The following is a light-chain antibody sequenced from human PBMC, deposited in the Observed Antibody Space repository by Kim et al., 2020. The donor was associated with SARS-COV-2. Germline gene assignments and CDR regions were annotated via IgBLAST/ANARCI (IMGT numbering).Light chain of an antibody. CDR1: NSNIGTYN. CDR3: AAWDDSLNGWV. V-gene: IGLV1-44*01. J-gene: IGLJ3*02. CDR2: SNN. Sequence: QSVLTQPPSASGTPGQRVTISCSGTNSNIGTYNVNWYQQFPGTAPKLLIHSNNQRPSGVPDRLSGSKSGTSASLVISGLQSEDEAEYYCAAWDDSLNGWVFGGGTQLTVL.